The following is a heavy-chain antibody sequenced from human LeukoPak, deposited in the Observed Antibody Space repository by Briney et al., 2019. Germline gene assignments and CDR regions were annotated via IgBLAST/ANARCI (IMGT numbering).Heavy chain of an antibody. Sequence: GGSLRLSCAASGFTFSSFAMTWVRQAPGKGLEWVSSITGNHGPTYNTDSVKGRFTISRDNSQNTLYLQMNSLRAEDTAVYYCSKDPNGDYVGSSEPWGQGTLVTAS. J-gene: IGHJ5*02. CDR1: GFTFSSFA. D-gene: IGHD4-17*01. V-gene: IGHV3-23*01. CDR2: ITGNHGPT. CDR3: SKDPNGDYVGSSEP.